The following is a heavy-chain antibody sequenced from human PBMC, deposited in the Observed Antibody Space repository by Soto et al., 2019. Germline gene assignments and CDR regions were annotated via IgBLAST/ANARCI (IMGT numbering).Heavy chain of an antibody. Sequence: EEQLLESGGALVVPGGSLRLSCAVSGFAFSNYAMTWVRQAPGKGLEWVSSIRGNGDRTYSAESVKGRFTISRDNSKSTLFLQMNSLRADDTAVYFCARAEVTAGFGFWGQGTLVTVSS. V-gene: IGHV3-23*01. CDR1: GFAFSNYA. J-gene: IGHJ4*02. CDR3: ARAEVTAGFGF. CDR2: IRGNGDRT. D-gene: IGHD2-21*02.